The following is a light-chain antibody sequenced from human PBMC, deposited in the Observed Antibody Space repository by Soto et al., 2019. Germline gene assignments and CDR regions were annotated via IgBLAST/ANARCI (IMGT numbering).Light chain of an antibody. CDR1: QSISSW. V-gene: IGKV1-5*01. J-gene: IGKJ4*01. CDR2: DAS. Sequence: DIQMTQSPSTLSASVGDRVTITCRASQSISSWLAWYQQEPGKAPKLLIYDASSLESGVPSRFSGSGSGTEFTLTISSLQPEDFATDYCQHYNSYSTFGGGTKGDI. CDR3: QHYNSYST.